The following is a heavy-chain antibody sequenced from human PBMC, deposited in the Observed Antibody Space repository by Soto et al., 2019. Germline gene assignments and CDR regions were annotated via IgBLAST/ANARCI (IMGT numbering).Heavy chain of an antibody. Sequence: LRLSGAASGFTFSSYWMSWVRQAPGKGLEWVANIKQDGSEKYYVDSVKGRFTISRDNAKNSLYLQMNSLRAEDTAVYYCARWGNTFYYYYGMVVLGQGTTVTVSS. CDR1: GFTFSSYW. CDR2: IKQDGSEK. J-gene: IGHJ6*02. D-gene: IGHD1-26*01. V-gene: IGHV3-7*01. CDR3: ARWGNTFYYYYGMVV.